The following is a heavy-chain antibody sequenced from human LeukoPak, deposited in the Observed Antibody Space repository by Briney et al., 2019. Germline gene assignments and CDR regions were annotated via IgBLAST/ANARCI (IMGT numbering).Heavy chain of an antibody. CDR2: ISAYNGNT. D-gene: IGHD6-19*01. CDR3: ARDLGGRSGWYNYYYYYGMDV. J-gene: IGHJ6*02. V-gene: IGHV1-18*01. Sequence: GSVKVSCKASGYTFTSYGISWVRQAPGQGLEWMGWISAYNGNTNYAQKLQGRVTMTTDTSTSTAYMELRSLRSDDTAVYYCARDLGGRSGWYNYYYYYGMDVWGQGTTVTVS. CDR1: GYTFTSYG.